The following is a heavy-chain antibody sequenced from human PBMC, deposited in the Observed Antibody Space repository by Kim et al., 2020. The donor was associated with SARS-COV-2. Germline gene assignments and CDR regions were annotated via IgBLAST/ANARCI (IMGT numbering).Heavy chain of an antibody. CDR3: ARDQTRLRSGMDV. D-gene: IGHD6-6*01. J-gene: IGHJ6*02. V-gene: IGHV4-31*02. Sequence: YNPALKSRVTISGDTSKNQFSLKLSSVTAADTAVYYCARDQTRLRSGMDVWGQGTTVTVSS.